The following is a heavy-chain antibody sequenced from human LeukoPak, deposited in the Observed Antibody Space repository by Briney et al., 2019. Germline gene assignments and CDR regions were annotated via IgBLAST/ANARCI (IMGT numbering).Heavy chain of an antibody. CDR2: IKSKTDGGTT. CDR1: GFTFSNAW. D-gene: IGHD3-3*01. Sequence: GGSLRLSCAASGFTFSNAWMSWVRQAPGKGLEWVCRIKSKTDGGTTDYAAPVKGRFTISRDDSKNTLYLQMNSLKTEDTAVYYCTTSPYYDFWSGYFPGDYWGQGTLVTVSS. CDR3: TTSPYYDFWSGYFPGDY. V-gene: IGHV3-15*01. J-gene: IGHJ4*02.